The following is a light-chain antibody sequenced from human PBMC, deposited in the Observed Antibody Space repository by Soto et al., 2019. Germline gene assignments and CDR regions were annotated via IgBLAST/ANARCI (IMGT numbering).Light chain of an antibody. V-gene: IGKV4-1*01. Sequence: DIVMTQSPDSLAVSLGERATINCKSSQSVLYSSNNKNYLAWYQQKPGQPPKLLIYWASTRESGVPDLFSGSGSGTDFTLTISSLQAEDVAVYYCQQYYSTPPITFGGGTKVEIK. CDR1: QSVLYSSNNKNY. J-gene: IGKJ4*01. CDR3: QQYYSTPPIT. CDR2: WAS.